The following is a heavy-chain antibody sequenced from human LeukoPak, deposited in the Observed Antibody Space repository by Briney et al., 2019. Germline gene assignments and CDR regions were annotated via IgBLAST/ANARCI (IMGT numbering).Heavy chain of an antibody. V-gene: IGHV4-61*02. D-gene: IGHD1-26*01. CDR1: GGSINSGSYY. CDR2: IYTSGST. J-gene: IGHJ3*01. Sequence: SQTLSLTCTVSGGSINSGSYYWIWIRQPAGKGLEWIGRIYTSGSTNYNVSLKSRVIISMDTSKNQFSLKLSSVTAADTAVYYCARRLAGATTFLDVWGQGTLVTVSS. CDR3: ARRLAGATTFLDV.